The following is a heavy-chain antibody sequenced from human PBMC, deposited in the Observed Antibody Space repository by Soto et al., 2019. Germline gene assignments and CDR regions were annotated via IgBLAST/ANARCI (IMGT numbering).Heavy chain of an antibody. V-gene: IGHV3-23*01. J-gene: IGHJ4*02. CDR3: AKDRETYYYDSSGYSRIY. Sequence: EVQLLESGGGLVQPGGSLRLSCAASGFTFSSYAMSWVRQAPGKGLEWVSAISGSGGSTYYADSVKGRFTISRDNSKNTLYLQMNSLRAEDTAVYYCAKDRETYYYDSSGYSRIYWGQGTLVTVSS. CDR2: ISGSGGST. CDR1: GFTFSSYA. D-gene: IGHD3-22*01.